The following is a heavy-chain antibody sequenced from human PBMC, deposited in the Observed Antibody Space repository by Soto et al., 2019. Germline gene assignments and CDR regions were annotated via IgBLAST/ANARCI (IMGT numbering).Heavy chain of an antibody. CDR2: FDPEDGET. Sequence: XSVKLYCKVSGYPLTELSMHWVRQSPGKGLEWMGGFDPEDGETIYAQKFQGRVTMTEDTSTDTAYMELSSLRSEDTAVYYCATNLLNPGYSPSWYRGTGSWFDPWGQRTLVTVSS. J-gene: IGHJ5*02. V-gene: IGHV1-24*01. CDR1: GYPLTELS. CDR3: ATNLLNPGYSPSWYRGTGSWFDP. D-gene: IGHD6-13*01.